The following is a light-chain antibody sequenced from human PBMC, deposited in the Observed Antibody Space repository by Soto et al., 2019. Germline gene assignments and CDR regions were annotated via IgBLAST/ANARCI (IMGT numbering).Light chain of an antibody. CDR3: QQYRA. J-gene: IGKJ1*01. Sequence: EIVLTQSPGTLSLPPGERATLSCRASQSVSSSYLAWYQQKPGQAPMLLIYGASSRATGIPDRFSGSGSGTDFTLTISRLEPEDFAVYYCQQYRAFGQGTKVEIK. V-gene: IGKV3-20*01. CDR2: GAS. CDR1: QSVSSSY.